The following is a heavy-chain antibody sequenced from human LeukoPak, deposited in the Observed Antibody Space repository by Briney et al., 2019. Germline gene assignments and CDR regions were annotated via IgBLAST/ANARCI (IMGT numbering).Heavy chain of an antibody. J-gene: IGHJ4*02. V-gene: IGHV3-66*01. CDR3: ARESGRASPTGF. CDR2: IYSGGSA. CDR1: GISVSNIY. Sequence: GGSLTLSCAASGISVSNIYMSWVRQAPGKGLEWVSLIYSGGSANYVDSVKGRFIISRDNSKNTLNLQMNNLRAEDTAIYYCARESGRASPTGFWGQGTLVTVAS. D-gene: IGHD6-25*01.